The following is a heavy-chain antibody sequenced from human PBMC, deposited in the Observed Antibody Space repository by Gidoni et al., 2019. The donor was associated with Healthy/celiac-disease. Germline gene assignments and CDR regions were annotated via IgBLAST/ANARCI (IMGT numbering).Heavy chain of an antibody. J-gene: IGHJ6*03. CDR2: IDPSDSYT. CDR1: GYSFTSYW. Sequence: EVQLVQSGAEVKKPGESLRISCKGSGYSFTSYWISWVRQMPGKGLEWMGRIDPSDSYTNYSPSFQGHVTISADKSISTAYLQWSSLKASDTAMYYCATHWLGGVERYSYYMDVWGKGTTVTVSS. V-gene: IGHV5-10-1*01. D-gene: IGHD3-9*01. CDR3: ATHWLGGVERYSYYMDV.